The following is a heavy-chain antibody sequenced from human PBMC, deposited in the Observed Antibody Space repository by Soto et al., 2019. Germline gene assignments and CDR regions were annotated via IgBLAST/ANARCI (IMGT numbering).Heavy chain of an antibody. V-gene: IGHV1-8*01. D-gene: IGHD2-2*01. J-gene: IGHJ6*02. CDR2: MNPNSGNT. Sequence: QVQLVQSGAEVKKPGASVKVSCTASGYTFTSYDINWVRQATGQGLEWMGWMNPNSGNTGYAQKFQGRVTMTRNTSISTAYMELSSLRSEDTAVYYCARFNSRSTSSYYYYGMGVWGQGTTVTGSS. CDR1: GYTFTSYD. CDR3: ARFNSRSTSSYYYYGMGV.